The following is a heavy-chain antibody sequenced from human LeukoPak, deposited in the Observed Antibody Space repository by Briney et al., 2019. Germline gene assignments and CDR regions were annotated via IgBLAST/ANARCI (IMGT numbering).Heavy chain of an antibody. CDR2: IFDTPTT. CDR3: ATIKRGNIFEYFAF. D-gene: IGHD5-18*01. V-gene: IGHV4-59*11. Sequence: PSETLSLTCTVSGASFSSHDWGWIRQPPRNEREWMAYIFDTPTTKDNPSLNSRVPLSADPSKNQFSLSLTSVTAADTAVYYCATIKRGNIFEYFAFWGQGILVTVSS. J-gene: IGHJ4*02. CDR1: GASFSSHD.